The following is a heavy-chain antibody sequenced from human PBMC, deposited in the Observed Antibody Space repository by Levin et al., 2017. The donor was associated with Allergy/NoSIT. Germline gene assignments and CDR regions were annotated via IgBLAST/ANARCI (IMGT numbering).Heavy chain of an antibody. CDR3: ARASDYGERDY. CDR2: ISGRSSYI. V-gene: IGHV3-21*01. J-gene: IGHJ4*02. CDR1: GFSFSDYN. Sequence: LSLTCAASGFSFSDYNMNWVRQAPRKGLEWVSTISGRSSYIIYADSVKGRFTISRDNAKNSLFLQMNSLRAEDTAVYYCARASDYGERDYWGQGALVNVSS. D-gene: IGHD4-17*01.